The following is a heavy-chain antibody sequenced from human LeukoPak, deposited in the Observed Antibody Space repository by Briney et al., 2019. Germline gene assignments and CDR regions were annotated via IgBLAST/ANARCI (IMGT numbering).Heavy chain of an antibody. D-gene: IGHD3-10*01. J-gene: IGHJ4*02. CDR2: ISYDGSNK. V-gene: IGHV3-30*18. CDR3: AKELGLRIRYYYSSGSYFPLSNY. CDR1: GFTFSSYG. Sequence: GRSLRLSCAASGFTFSSYGMHWVRQAPGKGLEWVAVISYDGSNKYYADSVKGRFTISRDNSKNTLYLQMNSLRAEDTAVYYCAKELGLRIRYYYSSGSYFPLSNYWGQGTLVTVSS.